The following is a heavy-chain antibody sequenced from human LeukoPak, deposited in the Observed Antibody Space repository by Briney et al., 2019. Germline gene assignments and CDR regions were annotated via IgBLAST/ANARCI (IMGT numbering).Heavy chain of an antibody. CDR2: ISGGGGST. V-gene: IGHV3-23*01. Sequence: PGGSLRLSCAVSGFPFSDFAMSWVRQAPGKGLEWVSTISGGGGSTYYADSVRGRFTISRDNSKNTLYLQMNSLRAEDTAVYYCARTRYFDWLYNFDYWGQGTLVTVSS. J-gene: IGHJ4*02. CDR3: ARTRYFDWLYNFDY. CDR1: GFPFSDFA. D-gene: IGHD3-9*01.